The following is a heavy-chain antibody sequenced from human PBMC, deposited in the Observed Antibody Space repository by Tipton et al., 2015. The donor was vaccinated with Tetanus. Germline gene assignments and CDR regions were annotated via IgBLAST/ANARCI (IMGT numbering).Heavy chain of an antibody. Sequence: SLRLSCEASGFTFSSYSMNWVRQAPGKGLEWVSYISSSSSTIYYADSVKGRFTISRDNAKNSLYLQMNSLRDEDTAVYYCARDNGGYDYFYYGMDVWGQGTTVTVSS. CDR3: ARDNGGYDYFYYGMDV. V-gene: IGHV3-48*02. D-gene: IGHD5-12*01. CDR2: ISSSSSTI. J-gene: IGHJ6*02. CDR1: GFTFSSYS.